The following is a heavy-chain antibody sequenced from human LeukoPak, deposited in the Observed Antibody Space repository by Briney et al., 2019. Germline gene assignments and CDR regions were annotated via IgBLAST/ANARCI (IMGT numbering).Heavy chain of an antibody. CDR2: IYYSGST. D-gene: IGHD1-26*01. CDR1: GGSISSGGYY. V-gene: IGHV4-31*03. J-gene: IGHJ4*02. Sequence: SQTLSLTCTVSGGSISSGGYYWSWIRQHPGKGLEWIVYIYYSGSTYYNPSLKSRVTISVDTSKNQFSLKLSSVTAADTAVYYCARSRIIVGAFFDYWGQGTLVTVSS. CDR3: ARSRIIVGAFFDY.